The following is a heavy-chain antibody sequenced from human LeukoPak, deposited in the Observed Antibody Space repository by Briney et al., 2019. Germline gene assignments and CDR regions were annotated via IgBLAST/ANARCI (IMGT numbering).Heavy chain of an antibody. V-gene: IGHV3-21*01. D-gene: IGHD6-13*01. CDR2: ISSNSSYI. CDR3: ARKRAAAGVVRFDL. CDR1: GFPFSSYS. Sequence: GGSLTLPCAPSGFPFSSYSMNWLREAPGKGLEWLSSISSNSSYIFYADSVKARFTISRHNAKDSLYLQMKSLRDEDTAVYYCARKRAAAGVVRFDLWGQGTLVTVSS. J-gene: IGHJ5*02.